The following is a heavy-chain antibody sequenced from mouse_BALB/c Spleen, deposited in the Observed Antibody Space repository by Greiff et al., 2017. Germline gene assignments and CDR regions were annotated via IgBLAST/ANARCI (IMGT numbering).Heavy chain of an antibody. CDR2: INPSTGYT. D-gene: IGHD2-3*01. Sequence: QVQLQQSGAELAKPGASVKMSCKASGYTFTSYWMHWVKQRPGQGLEWIGYINPSTGYTEYNQKFKDKATLTADKSSSTAYMQLSSLTSEDSAVYYCARRHLYDGYFSWFAYWGQGTLVTVSA. J-gene: IGHJ3*01. V-gene: IGHV1-7*01. CDR3: ARRHLYDGYFSWFAY. CDR1: GYTFTSYW.